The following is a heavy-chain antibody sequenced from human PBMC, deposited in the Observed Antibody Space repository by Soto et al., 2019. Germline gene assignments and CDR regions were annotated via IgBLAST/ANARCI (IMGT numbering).Heavy chain of an antibody. D-gene: IGHD7-27*01. Sequence: QVQLVQSGAEVKKPGSSVKVSCKASGGTFSSYAISWVRQAPGQGLEWMGGIIPIFGTANYAQKFQGRVTITTDECTSTAYLELRSLRSEDTAVYYCGSGPGGVGPGVFDYWGQGTLVTVSS. CDR1: GGTFSSYA. J-gene: IGHJ4*02. V-gene: IGHV1-69*01. CDR3: GSGPGGVGPGVFDY. CDR2: IIPIFGTA.